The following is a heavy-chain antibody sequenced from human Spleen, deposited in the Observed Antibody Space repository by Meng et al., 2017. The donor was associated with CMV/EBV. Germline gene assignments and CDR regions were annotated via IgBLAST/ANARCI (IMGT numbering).Heavy chain of an antibody. CDR2: LSGSGRTP. J-gene: IGHJ6*02. CDR1: GFTISRFA. V-gene: IGHV3-23*01. Sequence: GESLKISCVVSGFTISRFAMSWVRQAPGKGLEWVSSLSGSGRTPYYADSVKGRFTISRDNAKNSLYLQMNSLRAEDTAVYYCARDRSNYDFWSGGYYYYYGMDVWGQGTTVTVSS. D-gene: IGHD3-3*01. CDR3: ARDRSNYDFWSGGYYYYYGMDV.